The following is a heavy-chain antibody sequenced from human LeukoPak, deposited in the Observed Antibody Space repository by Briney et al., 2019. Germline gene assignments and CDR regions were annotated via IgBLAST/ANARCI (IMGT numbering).Heavy chain of an antibody. J-gene: IGHJ6*02. D-gene: IGHD3-3*01. CDR1: GGSISGGGYY. V-gene: IGHV4-31*03. Sequence: SETLSLTCTVSGGSISGGGYYWSWIRQHPGKGLEWIGYIYYSGSTYYNPSLKSRVTISVDTSKNQFSLKLSSVTAADTAVYYCARVGTIVYYYGMDVWGQGTTVTVSS. CDR3: ARVGTIVYYYGMDV. CDR2: IYYSGST.